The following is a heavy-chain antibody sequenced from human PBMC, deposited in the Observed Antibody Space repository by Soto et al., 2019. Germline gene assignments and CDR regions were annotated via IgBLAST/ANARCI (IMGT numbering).Heavy chain of an antibody. Sequence: ASVKVSCKASGYTFTNYAIQWVRQAPGQSLEWMGWINAGNGNTKFSQKFQGRVTITRDTSASTAYMELSSLRSEDTAVYYCARGRRQWLVLGASRYYYYGMDVWGQGTTVTVSS. V-gene: IGHV1-3*01. CDR2: INAGNGNT. D-gene: IGHD6-19*01. J-gene: IGHJ6*02. CDR3: ARGRRQWLVLGASRYYYYGMDV. CDR1: GYTFTNYA.